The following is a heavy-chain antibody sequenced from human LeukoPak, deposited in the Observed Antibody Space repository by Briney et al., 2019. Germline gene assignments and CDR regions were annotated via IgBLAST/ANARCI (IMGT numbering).Heavy chain of an antibody. J-gene: IGHJ5*02. Sequence: GGSLTLSCAASGFTFSSYDMHWVRQAPGKGLEWVAFIRYDGSNKYYADSVKGRFTISRDNSKNTLYLKMNSLRAEDTAVYYCAKRDCSGCSCYGGNWFDPWGQGTLVTVSS. D-gene: IGHD2-15*01. CDR3: AKRDCSGCSCYGGNWFDP. CDR1: GFTFSSYD. V-gene: IGHV3-30*02. CDR2: IRYDGSNK.